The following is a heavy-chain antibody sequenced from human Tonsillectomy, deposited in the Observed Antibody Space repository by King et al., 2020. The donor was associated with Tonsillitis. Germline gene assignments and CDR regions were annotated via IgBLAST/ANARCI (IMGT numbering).Heavy chain of an antibody. CDR2: IYSGGST. V-gene: IGHV3-66*01. D-gene: IGHD3-3*01. Sequence: VQLVESGGGLVQPGGSLRLSCAASGFTVSSNYMSWVRQAPGKGLEWVSVIYSGGSTYYADSVKGRFTISRDNSKNTLYLQMNSLRAEDTALYYCARDQNAFWSGYFYGMAVWGPGTPVTVSS. CDR1: GFTVSSNY. J-gene: IGHJ6*02. CDR3: ARDQNAFWSGYFYGMAV.